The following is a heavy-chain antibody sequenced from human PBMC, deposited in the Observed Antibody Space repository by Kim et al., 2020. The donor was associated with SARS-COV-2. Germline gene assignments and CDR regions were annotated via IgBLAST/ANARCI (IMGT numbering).Heavy chain of an antibody. D-gene: IGHD1-26*01. CDR2: IHNSGST. V-gene: IGHV4-59*01. CDR1: GASISTYY. Sequence: SETLSLTCTVSGASISTYYWSWIRQPPGKGLEWIGFIHNSGSTNYNPSLKSRVTISLDTSKNQFSLSLNSVTAADTAVYYCARGGASSKPFPCWGQGTLVTVSS. J-gene: IGHJ4*02. CDR3: ARGGASSKPFPC.